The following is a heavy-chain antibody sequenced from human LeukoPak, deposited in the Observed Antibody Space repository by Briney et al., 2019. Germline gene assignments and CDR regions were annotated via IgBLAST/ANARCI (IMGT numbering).Heavy chain of an antibody. Sequence: GGSLRLSCAASGFTFSSYDMHWVRQATGKGLEWVSAIGTAGDTYYPGSVKGRFTISRENAKNSLYLQMNSLRAGDTAVYYCARSHSSAFAWGFDIWGQGTRVTVSP. CDR2: IGTAGDT. V-gene: IGHV3-13*01. CDR1: GFTFSSYD. D-gene: IGHD6-19*01. J-gene: IGHJ3*02. CDR3: ARSHSSAFAWGFDI.